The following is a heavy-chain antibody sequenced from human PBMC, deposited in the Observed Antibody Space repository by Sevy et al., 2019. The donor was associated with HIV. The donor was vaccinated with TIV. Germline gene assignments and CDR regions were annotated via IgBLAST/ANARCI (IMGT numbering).Heavy chain of an antibody. D-gene: IGHD4-17*01. Sequence: GGSLRLSCVASGFTFISYWMTWVRQAPGKGLEWVANIKQDGSEKYYVDSVKGRFTISRDSAKNSLYLQMNSLRVEDTAVYYCARDRVHYGYWGQGTLVTVSS. J-gene: IGHJ4*02. CDR2: IKQDGSEK. CDR1: GFTFISYW. CDR3: ARDRVHYGY. V-gene: IGHV3-7*01.